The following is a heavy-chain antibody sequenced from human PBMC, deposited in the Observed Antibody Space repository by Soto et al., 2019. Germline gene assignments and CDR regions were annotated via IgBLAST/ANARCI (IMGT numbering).Heavy chain of an antibody. D-gene: IGHD3-9*01. CDR1: WGSISSSHW. Sequence: XQTLSLQCAVSWGSISSSHWWSWVRQPPGKGLEWIGEIYHSGSTNYKPSLKSRVTISVDKSKNQFSLKLSSVTAADTAVYYCASKNDWRHRFDDWGQGTLVTVSS. CDR3: ASKNDWRHRFDD. CDR2: IYHSGST. V-gene: IGHV4-4*02. J-gene: IGHJ4*02.